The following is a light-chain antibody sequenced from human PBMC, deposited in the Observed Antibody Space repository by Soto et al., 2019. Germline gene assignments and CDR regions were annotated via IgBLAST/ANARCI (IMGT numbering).Light chain of an antibody. V-gene: IGLV2-14*01. J-gene: IGLJ1*01. CDR3: SSYTSSNTYV. CDR2: DVS. CDR1: SSDVGGYNY. Sequence: QSVLTQPAPVSGSPGQSITISCTGTSSDVGGYNYVSWYQQHPGKAPQLMIYDVSNRPSGVSNRFSGSKSGNTASLTISGLQADDEADYYCSSYTSSNTYVFGTGTKVTVL.